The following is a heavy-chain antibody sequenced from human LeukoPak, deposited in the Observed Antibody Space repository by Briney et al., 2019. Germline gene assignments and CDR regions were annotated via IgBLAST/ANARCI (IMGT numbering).Heavy chain of an antibody. CDR3: ARGSATGNYYGSGRPVGGFDY. Sequence: PLASVKVSCKASGGTFSSYAISWVRQAPGQGLEWMGRIIPILGIANYAQKFQGRVTITADKSTSTDYMELSSLRSEDTAVYYCARGSATGNYYGSGRPVGGFDYWGQGTLVTVSS. CDR1: GGTFSSYA. D-gene: IGHD3-10*01. CDR2: IIPILGIA. V-gene: IGHV1-69*04. J-gene: IGHJ4*02.